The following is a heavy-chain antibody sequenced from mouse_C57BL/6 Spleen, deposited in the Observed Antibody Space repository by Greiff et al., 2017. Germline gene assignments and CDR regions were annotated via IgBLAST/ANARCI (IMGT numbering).Heavy chain of an antibody. CDR1: GYTFTSYW. Sequence: QVQLQQPGAELVKPGASVKLSCKASGYTFTSYWMHWVKQRPGQGLEWIGMIHPNSGSTNYNEKFKSKATLTVDKSSITAYMQLSSLTSADSAGYYCERESNYEVAYWGKGTLVTVSA. D-gene: IGHD2-5*01. V-gene: IGHV1-64*01. CDR3: ERESNYEVAY. J-gene: IGHJ3*01. CDR2: IHPNSGST.